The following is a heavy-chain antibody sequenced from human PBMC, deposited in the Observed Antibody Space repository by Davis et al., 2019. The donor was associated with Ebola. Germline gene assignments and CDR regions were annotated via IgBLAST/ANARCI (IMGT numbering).Heavy chain of an antibody. V-gene: IGHV3-11*01. D-gene: IGHD3-3*01. CDR1: GFTFSDYY. CDR3: ARDGVTIFGVVNYYYGMDV. CDR2: ISSSGSTI. Sequence: GESLKISCAASGFTFSDYYMSWIRQAPGKGPEWVSYISSSGSTIYYADSVKGRFTISRDNAKNSLYLQMNSLRAEDTAVYYCARDGVTIFGVVNYYYGMDVWGQGTTVTVSS. J-gene: IGHJ6*02.